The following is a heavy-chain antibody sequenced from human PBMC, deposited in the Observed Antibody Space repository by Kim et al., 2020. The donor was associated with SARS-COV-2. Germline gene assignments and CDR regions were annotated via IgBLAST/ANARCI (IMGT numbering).Heavy chain of an antibody. J-gene: IGHJ5*02. Sequence: GGSLRLSCSASGFTFSSYWMAWVRQAPGKGLEWVANISQDGNETNYLDSVKGRFTISRDNAMNSLYLQMNSLRAEDAAVYYCARDLIPASIQDWFDPWGQGTLVTVSS. CDR2: ISQDGNET. CDR3: ARDLIPASIQDWFDP. V-gene: IGHV3-7*01. D-gene: IGHD2-2*02. CDR1: GFTFSSYW.